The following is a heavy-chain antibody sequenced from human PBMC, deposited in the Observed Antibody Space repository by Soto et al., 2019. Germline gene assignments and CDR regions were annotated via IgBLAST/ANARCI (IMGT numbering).Heavy chain of an antibody. J-gene: IGHJ6*02. CDR3: ARDSDIYYGMDV. V-gene: IGHV3-48*02. Sequence: PGGSLRLSCAASGFTFSVHSMNWVRRAPGKGLEWVSYISSTGSARYYADSVRGRFTISRDNVKYSLYLQMNSLTDEDTAVYYCARDSDIYYGMDVWGQGTTVTVSS. D-gene: IGHD3-9*01. CDR2: ISSTGSAR. CDR1: GFTFSVHS.